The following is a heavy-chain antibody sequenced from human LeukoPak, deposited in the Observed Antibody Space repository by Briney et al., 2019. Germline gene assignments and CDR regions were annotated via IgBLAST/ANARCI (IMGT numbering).Heavy chain of an antibody. CDR1: GFTFTTYW. V-gene: IGHV3-7*01. Sequence: PGGSLRLSCAASGFTFTTYWMSWVRQAPGKGLEWVANIRQDESEKYYVDSVKGRFTISRDNTKKSLYLQMNSLRAEDTAVYYCARSLGCSSSSCYMDYLGQGTLVTVSS. CDR3: ARSLGCSSSSCYMDY. D-gene: IGHD2-2*02. J-gene: IGHJ4*02. CDR2: IRQDESEK.